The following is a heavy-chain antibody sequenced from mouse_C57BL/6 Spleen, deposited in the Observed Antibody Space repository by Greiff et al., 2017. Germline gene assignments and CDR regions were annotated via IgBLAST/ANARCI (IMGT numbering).Heavy chain of an antibody. J-gene: IGHJ2*01. D-gene: IGHD1-1*01. CDR1: GYTFTSYW. CDR2: IYPGSGST. Sequence: QVQLKQPGAELVKPGASVKMSCKASGYTFTSYWITWVKQRPGHGLEWIGAIYPGSGSTTYNEKFKSKATLTVDTSASTAYMKLRSLTSEDSAVYYCARAFPHYYGSSYWGQGTTLTVSS. V-gene: IGHV1-55*01. CDR3: ARAFPHYYGSSY.